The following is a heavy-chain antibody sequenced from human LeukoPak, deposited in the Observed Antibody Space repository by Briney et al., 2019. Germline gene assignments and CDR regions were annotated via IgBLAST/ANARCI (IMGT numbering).Heavy chain of an antibody. V-gene: IGHV1-18*01. CDR1: GYTFTSYG. Sequence: ASVKVSCKASGYTFTSYGISWVRQAPGQGLEWMGWISAYNGNTNYAQKLQGRVTMTTDTSTSTAYMELRSLRSDDTAVYYCARERRTMITFRGVITSSFDIWGQGTMVTVSS. CDR3: ARERRTMITFRGVITSSFDI. J-gene: IGHJ3*02. D-gene: IGHD3-16*02. CDR2: ISAYNGNT.